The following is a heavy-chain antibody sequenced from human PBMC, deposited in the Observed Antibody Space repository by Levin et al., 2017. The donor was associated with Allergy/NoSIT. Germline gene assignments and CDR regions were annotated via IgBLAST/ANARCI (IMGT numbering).Heavy chain of an antibody. Sequence: SQTLSLPCTVSGGSISSSSYYWGWIRQPPGKGLEWIGSIYYSGSTYYNPSLKSRVTISVDTSKNQFSLKLSSVTAADTAVYYCVRLVYYDSSGYHFDYWGQGTLVTVSS. CDR3: VRLVYYDSSGYHFDY. V-gene: IGHV4-39*01. J-gene: IGHJ4*02. CDR2: IYYSGST. D-gene: IGHD3-22*01. CDR1: GGSISSSSYY.